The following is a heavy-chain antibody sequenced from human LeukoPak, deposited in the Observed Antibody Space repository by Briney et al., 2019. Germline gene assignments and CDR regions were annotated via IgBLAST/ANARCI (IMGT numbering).Heavy chain of an antibody. Sequence: PSETLSLTCTVSGYSISSGYYWGWIRQPPGKGLEWIGSIYHSGSTYYNPSLKSRVTISVDTSKNQFSLKLSSVTAADTAVYYCARHDWEDVDTAIRVGYYYYGMDVWGQGTTVTVSS. J-gene: IGHJ6*02. CDR3: ARHDWEDVDTAIRVGYYYYGMDV. D-gene: IGHD5-18*01. CDR2: IYHSGST. CDR1: GYSISSGYY. V-gene: IGHV4-38-2*02.